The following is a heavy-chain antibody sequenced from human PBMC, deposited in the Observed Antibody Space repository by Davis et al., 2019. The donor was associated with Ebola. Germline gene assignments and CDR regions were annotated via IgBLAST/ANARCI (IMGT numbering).Heavy chain of an antibody. J-gene: IGHJ4*02. CDR3: AREVGPGDRSDY. Sequence: GESLKISCAASGFTFSLHGMHWVRQAPGKGLEWVAVVAYDVVTTYYADSVRGRFTISRDNSRNTVYLEMDSLRPEDTAVYYCAREVGPGDRSDYWGQGTLVIVSS. V-gene: IGHV3-30*03. CDR2: VAYDVVTT. CDR1: GFTFSLHG. D-gene: IGHD7-27*01.